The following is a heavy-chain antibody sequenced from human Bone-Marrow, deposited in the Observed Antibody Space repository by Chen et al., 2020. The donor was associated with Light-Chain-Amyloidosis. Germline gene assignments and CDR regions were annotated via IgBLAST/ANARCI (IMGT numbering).Heavy chain of an antibody. D-gene: IGHD2-2*02. CDR3: ARINVVVPAAIVDY. CDR2: ISSSSSYI. V-gene: IGHV3-21*01. CDR1: GFTFSSYS. Sequence: EVQLVESGGGLVKPGGSLRLSSAASGFTFSSYSMNWVRQAPGKGLEWVSSISSSSSYIYYADSVKGRFTISRDNAKNSLYLQMNSLRAEDTAVYYCARINVVVPAAIVDYWGQGTLVTVSS. J-gene: IGHJ4*02.